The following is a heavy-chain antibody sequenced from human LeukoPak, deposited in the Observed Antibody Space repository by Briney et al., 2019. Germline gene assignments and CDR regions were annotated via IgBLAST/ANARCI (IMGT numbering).Heavy chain of an antibody. CDR1: GGSFSGYY. CDR2: INHGGSN. J-gene: IGHJ4*02. V-gene: IGHV4-34*01. D-gene: IGHD3-9*01. CDR3: ARGFDWYPRW. Sequence: SETLSLTCAAYGGSFSGYYWSWLRQPPGKGLEWLGEINHGGSNNYNPSLKSRVTKSVDTSKNQFSLKLSSVTAADTAVYYCARGFDWYPRWWGQGTLVTVSS.